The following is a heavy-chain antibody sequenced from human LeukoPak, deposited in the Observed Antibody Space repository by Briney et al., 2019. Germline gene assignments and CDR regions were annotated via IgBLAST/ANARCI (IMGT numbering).Heavy chain of an antibody. CDR3: ARENLAAAADY. Sequence: GGSLRLSCAASEFTFSAYWMHWVRQAPGKGLVWVSRIRGDGSMTNYADSVKGRFTISRDNAKNTLYLQMNSLRLEDAAVYYCARENLAAAADYWGQGTVVTVSS. CDR2: IRGDGSMT. D-gene: IGHD6-25*01. V-gene: IGHV3-74*01. J-gene: IGHJ4*02. CDR1: EFTFSAYW.